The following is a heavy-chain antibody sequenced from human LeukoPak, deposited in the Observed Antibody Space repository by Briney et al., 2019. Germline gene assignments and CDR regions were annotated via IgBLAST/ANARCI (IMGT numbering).Heavy chain of an antibody. CDR2: IDSDGTGT. CDR1: GFTGSSYW. V-gene: IGHV3-74*01. D-gene: IGHD2-21*01. Sequence: TGGSLTRYCAGYGFTGSSYWMHWHRQAQGKELVWVSRIDSDGTGTIYADSVRGRFTITRDNAKNTMYLQMNSLSAEDAAVYYCTREGLDPWGQGTLVTVSS. J-gene: IGHJ5*02. CDR3: TREGLDP.